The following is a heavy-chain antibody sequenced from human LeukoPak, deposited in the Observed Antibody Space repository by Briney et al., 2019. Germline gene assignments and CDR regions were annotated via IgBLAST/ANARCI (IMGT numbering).Heavy chain of an antibody. J-gene: IGHJ4*02. CDR2: ISSSSSYM. Sequence: GGSLRLSCGASGFTFSSYSMNWVRQAPGKGLEWVSFISSSSSYMYYADSVKGRFTISRDNAKNSLYLQMNSLRAEDTAVYYCARDRWYYYDSSGYYYFDYWGQGTLVTVSS. CDR3: ARDRWYYYDSSGYYYFDY. CDR1: GFTFSSYS. D-gene: IGHD3-22*01. V-gene: IGHV3-21*01.